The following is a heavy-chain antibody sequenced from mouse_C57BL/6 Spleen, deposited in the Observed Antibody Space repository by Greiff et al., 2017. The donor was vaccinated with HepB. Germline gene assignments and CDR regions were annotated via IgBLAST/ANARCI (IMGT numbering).Heavy chain of an antibody. CDR1: GYTFTDYE. V-gene: IGHV1-15*01. CDR2: IDPETGGT. D-gene: IGHD1-1*01. CDR3: TRRYYGSWFAY. J-gene: IGHJ3*01. Sequence: VQLQQSGAELVRPGASVTLSCKASGYTFTDYEMHWVKQTPVHGLEWIGAIDPETGGTAYNQKFKGKAILTADKSSSTAYMELRSLTSEDSAVYYCTRRYYGSWFAYWGQGTLVTVSA.